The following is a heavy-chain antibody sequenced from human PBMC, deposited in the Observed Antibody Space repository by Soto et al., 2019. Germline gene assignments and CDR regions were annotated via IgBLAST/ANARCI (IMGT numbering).Heavy chain of an antibody. Sequence: QVQLVQSGAEVKKPGSSVKVSCKASGGTFSSYAISWVRHAPGQGLEWMGGIIPIVGTANYAQKFQGRVTITADESTSTAYMELSSLRSEDTAVYYCARKGWAADRDDLNFDYWGQGTLVTVSS. CDR3: ARKGWAADRDDLNFDY. V-gene: IGHV1-69*01. CDR2: IIPIVGTA. CDR1: GGTFSSYA. J-gene: IGHJ4*02. D-gene: IGHD1-26*01.